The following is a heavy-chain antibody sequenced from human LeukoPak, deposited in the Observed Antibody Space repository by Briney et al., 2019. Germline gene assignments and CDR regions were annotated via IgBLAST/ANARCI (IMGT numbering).Heavy chain of an antibody. D-gene: IGHD6-13*01. CDR1: GYTFTSYY. CDR2: INPSGGST. Sequence: GASVKVSCKASGYTFTSYYMHWVRQAPGQGLEWMGIINPSGGSTSYAQKFQGRVTMTRDMSTSTVYMELSSLRSEDTAVYYCARERIAAAGPEGDYYYYYYMDVWGKGTTVTVSS. J-gene: IGHJ6*03. CDR3: ARERIAAAGPEGDYYYYYYMDV. V-gene: IGHV1-46*01.